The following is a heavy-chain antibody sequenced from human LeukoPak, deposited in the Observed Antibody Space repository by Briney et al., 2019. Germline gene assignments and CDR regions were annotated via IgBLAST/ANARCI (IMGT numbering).Heavy chain of an antibody. J-gene: IGHJ5*02. Sequence: GGSLRLSCAASGFTFSSYAMSWVRQAPGKGLEWVSAISGGGGSTYYADSVKGRFTISRDNSKNMLYLQMNSLRAEDTAVYYCAKDFASGWSNNWFDPWGQGTLVTVSS. CDR3: AKDFASGWSNNWFDP. CDR1: GFTFSSYA. V-gene: IGHV3-23*01. D-gene: IGHD6-19*01. CDR2: ISGGGGST.